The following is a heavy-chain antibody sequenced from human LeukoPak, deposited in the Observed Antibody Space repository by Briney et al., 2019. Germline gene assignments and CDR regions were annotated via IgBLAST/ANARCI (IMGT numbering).Heavy chain of an antibody. J-gene: IGHJ6*03. CDR3: ARGAYYDFWRDYYYYYMDV. D-gene: IGHD3-3*01. CDR2: IYYSGST. CDR1: GGSISGYY. Sequence: SETLSLTCTVSGGSISGYYWSWIRQPPGKGLEWIGYIYYSGSTNYNPSHKSRVTISVDTSKNQFSLKLSSVTAADTAVYYCARGAYYDFWRDYYYYYMDVWGKGTTVTVSS. V-gene: IGHV4-59*01.